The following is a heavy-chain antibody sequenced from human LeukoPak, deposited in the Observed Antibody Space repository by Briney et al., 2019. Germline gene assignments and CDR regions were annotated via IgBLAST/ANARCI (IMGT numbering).Heavy chain of an antibody. V-gene: IGHV1-69*05. J-gene: IGHJ4*02. CDR2: IIPIFGTA. CDR1: GGTFSSYA. Sequence: GASVKVSCKASGGTFSSYAISWVRQAPGQGLEWMGGIIPIFGTANYAQKFQGRVTITTDESTSTAYMELSSLRSEDTAVYYCAGLSPDLRALDYWGQGTLVTVSS. CDR3: AGLSPDLRALDY.